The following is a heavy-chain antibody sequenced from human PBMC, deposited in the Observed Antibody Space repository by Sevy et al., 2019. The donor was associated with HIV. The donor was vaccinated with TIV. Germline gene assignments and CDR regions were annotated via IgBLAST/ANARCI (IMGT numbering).Heavy chain of an antibody. CDR2: VGISSSYI. CDR1: GFTFITYT. V-gene: IGHV3-21*01. Sequence: GGSLRLSCAASGFTFITYTMNWVRQAPVKGLEWASSVGISSSYIHYADSVKGRFTISRDNAKNSLYLQMNSLRAEDMAVYYCARGNLDSSGSYDAFDIWGQGTMVTVSS. CDR3: ARGNLDSSGSYDAFDI. J-gene: IGHJ3*02. D-gene: IGHD3-22*01.